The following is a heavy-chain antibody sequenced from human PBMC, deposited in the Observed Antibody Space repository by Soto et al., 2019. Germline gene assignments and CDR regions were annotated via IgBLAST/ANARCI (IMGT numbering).Heavy chain of an antibody. CDR2: ISYDGSNK. CDR1: GFTFSSYA. D-gene: IGHD3-22*01. J-gene: IGHJ4*02. V-gene: IGHV3-30-3*01. Sequence: GGSLRLSCAASGFTFSSYAMHWVRQAPGKGLEWVAVISYDGSNKYYADSVKGRFTISRDNSKNTLYLQMNSLRAEDTAVYYCARVRNYYDSSGFDYWGQGTLVTVSS. CDR3: ARVRNYYDSSGFDY.